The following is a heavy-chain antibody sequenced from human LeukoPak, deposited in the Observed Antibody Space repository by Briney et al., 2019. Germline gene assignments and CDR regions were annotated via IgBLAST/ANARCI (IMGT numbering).Heavy chain of an antibody. V-gene: IGHV3-30*02. CDR1: GFTFSSYG. CDR2: IRYDGSTK. D-gene: IGHD3-22*01. J-gene: IGHJ4*02. CDR3: ARHVVAVGFDY. Sequence: PGGSLRLSCAASGFTFSSYGMHWVRQAPGKGLEWVAFIRYDGSTKYYADSVKGRFTISRDNAKNSLCLQMNSLRAEDTAVYYCARHVVAVGFDYWGQGTLVTVSS.